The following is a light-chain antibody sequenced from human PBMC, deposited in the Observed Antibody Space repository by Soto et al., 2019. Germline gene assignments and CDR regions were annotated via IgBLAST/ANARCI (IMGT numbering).Light chain of an antibody. J-gene: IGKJ4*01. V-gene: IGKV3-15*01. Sequence: EVVMRQSPATLSVSQGEGATLSCRASQGIGDTLAWYQHKPGQTPRLLIYDTSTRATGVPTRFSGSRSGAEFTLTINSLQSEDFAVYYCQPCSNWPLTFGGGTKVDIK. CDR2: DTS. CDR1: QGIGDT. CDR3: QPCSNWPLT.